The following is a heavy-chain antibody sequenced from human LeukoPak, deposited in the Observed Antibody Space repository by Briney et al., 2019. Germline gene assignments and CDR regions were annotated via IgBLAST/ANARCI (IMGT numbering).Heavy chain of an antibody. Sequence: PGGSLRLSCTASGFTFSSYALHSVRQAPGKGVEWVAAISYDISKPFYGPSVKGRFTISRDNSKKTLYLQMDSLRPADTAVYYCATGSIVGVRQAHAYWGQGTLATVSS. J-gene: IGHJ4*02. V-gene: IGHV3-30-3*01. CDR1: GFTFSSYA. CDR2: ISYDISKP. CDR3: ATGSIVGVRQAHAY. D-gene: IGHD1-26*01.